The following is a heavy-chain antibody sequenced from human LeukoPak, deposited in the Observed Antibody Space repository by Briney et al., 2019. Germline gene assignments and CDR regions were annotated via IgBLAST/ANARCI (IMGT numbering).Heavy chain of an antibody. V-gene: IGHV4-31*03. Sequence: KTSETLSLTCTVSGGSISSGGYYWSWIRQHPGKGLEWIGYIYYSGSTYYNPSLKSRVTISVDTSKNQFSLKLSSVTAADTAVYYCARVVVVPAADDAFDIWGQGTMVTVSS. CDR2: IYYSGST. CDR1: GGSISSGGYY. D-gene: IGHD2-2*01. CDR3: ARVVVVPAADDAFDI. J-gene: IGHJ3*02.